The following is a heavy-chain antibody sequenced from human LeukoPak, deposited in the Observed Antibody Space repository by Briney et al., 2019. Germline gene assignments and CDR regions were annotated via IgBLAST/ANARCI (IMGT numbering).Heavy chain of an antibody. J-gene: IGHJ4*02. CDR3: AKSFTQQLVPYYFDY. CDR1: GFTFSSYS. V-gene: IGHV3-23*01. CDR2: ISGSGDST. D-gene: IGHD6-13*01. Sequence: GGSLRLSCAASGFTFSSYSMNWVRQAPGKGLEWVSTISGSGDSTYYADSVKGRFTISRDNSKNTLYLQMNSLRAEDTAVYYCAKSFTQQLVPYYFDYWGQGTLVTVSS.